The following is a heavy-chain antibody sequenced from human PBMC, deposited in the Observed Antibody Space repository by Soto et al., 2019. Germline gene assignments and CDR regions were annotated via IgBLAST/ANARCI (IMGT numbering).Heavy chain of an antibody. V-gene: IGHV1-46*02. CDR1: GYTFNNYF. D-gene: IGHD1-7*01. Sequence: QVQLVQSGAEVRKPGASVKVSCKASGYTFNNYFMHWVRQAPAQGLEWMGVITPSSGSTTYAQRFQGRLTMTRATSTSPVYMGLGSLRSEDTAVYFCARDLVPIWNYVGLAPGAQHWFDPWGQGTLVTVSS. CDR2: ITPSSGST. CDR3: ARDLVPIWNYVGLAPGAQHWFDP. J-gene: IGHJ5*02.